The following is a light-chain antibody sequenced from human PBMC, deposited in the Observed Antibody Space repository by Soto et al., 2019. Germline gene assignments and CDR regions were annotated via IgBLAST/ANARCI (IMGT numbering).Light chain of an antibody. J-gene: IGLJ2*01. V-gene: IGLV2-8*01. CDR2: EVT. CDR3: SLYEGRNHFVV. CDR1: SSDVGGYNY. Sequence: QSALTQPPSASGSPGQSVTISCTGTSSDVGGYNYVSWYQQHPGKAPKLMIYEVTKRPSGVPDRFSGSKSGNTASLTVSGLQAEDEGDLYCSLYEGRNHFVVLGGGAQLTVL.